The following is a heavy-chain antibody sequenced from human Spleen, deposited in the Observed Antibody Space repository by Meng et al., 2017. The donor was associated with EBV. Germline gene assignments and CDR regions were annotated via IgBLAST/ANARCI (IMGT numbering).Heavy chain of an antibody. Sequence: LGSVGCLLQPWGSLRLSWSASGFTFSSYAMSWVRQAPGKGLEWVSAISGSGGSTYYADSVKGRFTISRDNSKNTLYLQMNSLRAEDTAVYYCAKDMTEWLRAKNFDYWGQGTLVTVSS. CDR3: AKDMTEWLRAKNFDY. CDR1: GFTFSSYA. V-gene: IGHV3-23*01. CDR2: ISGSGGST. D-gene: IGHD5-12*01. J-gene: IGHJ4*02.